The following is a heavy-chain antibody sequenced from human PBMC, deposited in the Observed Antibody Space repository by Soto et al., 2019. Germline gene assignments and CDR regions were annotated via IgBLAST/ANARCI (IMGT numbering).Heavy chain of an antibody. D-gene: IGHD6-13*01. CDR3: ARESIAAAGPYYYSGMDV. CDR1: GDSVSSNSAA. J-gene: IGHJ6*02. CDR2: TYYRSKWYN. Sequence: PSQTLSLTCAISGDSVSSNSAAWNWIRQPPSRGLEWLGRTYYRSKWYNDYAVSVKSRITINPDTSKNQFSLQLNSVTPEDTAVYYCARESIAAAGPYYYSGMDVWGQVTTVTVSS. V-gene: IGHV6-1*01.